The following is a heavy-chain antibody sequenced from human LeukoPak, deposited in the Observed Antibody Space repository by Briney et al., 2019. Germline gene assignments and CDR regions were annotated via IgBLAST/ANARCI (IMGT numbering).Heavy chain of an antibody. Sequence: GGSLRLSCAASGFTFSNFVMQWVRQTPGKGLEYVSVISTDGSQYYPDSVKGRFTIFRDNSKNTLYLQMNSLRPEDTAIYYCAKNDGNIWQPHSWGQGTLVTVSS. CDR1: GFTFSNFV. V-gene: IGHV3-64D*06. J-gene: IGHJ4*02. CDR2: ISTDGSQ. CDR3: AKNDGNIWQPHS.